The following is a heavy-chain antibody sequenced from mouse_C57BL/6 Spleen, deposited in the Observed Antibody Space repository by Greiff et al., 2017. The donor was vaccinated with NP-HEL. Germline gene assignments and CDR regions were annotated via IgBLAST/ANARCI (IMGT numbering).Heavy chain of an antibody. CDR3: DSYYGGYGYFDV. Sequence: VQLQQSGPELVKPGASVKISCKASGYAFSSSWMNWVKQRPGKGLEWIGRIYPGDGDTNYNGKFKGKATLTADKSSSTAYMQLSSLTSEDSAVYFCDSYYGGYGYFDVWGTGTTVTVSS. J-gene: IGHJ1*03. V-gene: IGHV1-82*01. CDR2: IYPGDGDT. CDR1: GYAFSSSW. D-gene: IGHD1-1*02.